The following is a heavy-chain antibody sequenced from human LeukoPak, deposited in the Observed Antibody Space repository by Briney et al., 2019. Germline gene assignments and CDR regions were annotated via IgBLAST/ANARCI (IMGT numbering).Heavy chain of an antibody. Sequence: PSETLSLTCAVYGGSFSGYYWSWIRQPPGKGLEWIGEINHSGSTNYNPSLKSRATISVDTSKNQFSLKLSSVTAADTAVYYCARGVSVDTAMAADYWGQGTLVTVSS. CDR2: INHSGST. J-gene: IGHJ4*02. D-gene: IGHD5-18*01. CDR3: ARGVSVDTAMAADY. V-gene: IGHV4-34*01. CDR1: GGSFSGYY.